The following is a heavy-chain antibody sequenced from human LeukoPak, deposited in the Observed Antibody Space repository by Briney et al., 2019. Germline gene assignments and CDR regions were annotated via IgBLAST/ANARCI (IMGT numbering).Heavy chain of an antibody. CDR3: GRETDFGVVTN. CDR2: TYYRSQQWYS. CDR1: GDSVSSNGAA. V-gene: IGHV6-1*01. Sequence: SQTLSLTCAISGDSVSSNGAAWDWIRQSPSRGLEWLGRTYYRSQQWYSDYAPSVKGRITINADTSQNQFSLHLNSVTPEDTAVYYCGRETDFGVVTNWGQGTLVTVSS. J-gene: IGHJ4*02. D-gene: IGHD3-3*01.